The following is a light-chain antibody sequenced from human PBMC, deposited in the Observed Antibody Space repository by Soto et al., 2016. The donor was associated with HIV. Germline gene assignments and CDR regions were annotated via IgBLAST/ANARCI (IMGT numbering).Light chain of an antibody. V-gene: IGKV1-6*01. CDR2: AAS. CDR1: QGIRNE. Sequence: IQMTQSPSTLSASVGDRVTIACRASQGIRNELGWYQQKPGKAPKLLIYAASSLGSGVPLRFSGSGSGTDFTLTISSLQPEDSASYFCLQDYNYPYTFGQGTKLEIK. CDR3: LQDYNYPYT. J-gene: IGKJ2*01.